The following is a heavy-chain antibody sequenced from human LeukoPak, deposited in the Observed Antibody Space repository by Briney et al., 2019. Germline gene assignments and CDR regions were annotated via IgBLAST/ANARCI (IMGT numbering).Heavy chain of an antibody. J-gene: IGHJ4*02. D-gene: IGHD3-3*01. CDR2: IYDTGST. V-gene: IGHV4-39*01. CDR1: GDSIRSNNYY. CDR3: QSRFLEWLLDY. Sequence: PSETLSLTCTVSGDSIRSNNYYWGWIRQPPGKGLEWIGSIYDTGSTFYNPSLKSRVIVSVDTSKNQFSLKLSSVTAADTAVYYCQSRFLEWLLDYWGQGTLVTVSS.